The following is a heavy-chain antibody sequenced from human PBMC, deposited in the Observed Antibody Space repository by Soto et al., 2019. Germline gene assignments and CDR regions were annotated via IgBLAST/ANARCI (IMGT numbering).Heavy chain of an antibody. J-gene: IGHJ4*02. CDR3: ARERYYYGSGDY. V-gene: IGHV3-7*01. Sequence: EVQVVESGGGLVQPGGSLRLSCAASGFTFSSYWMSWVRQAPGKGLEWVANIKEDGSEKNYVDSVKGQFTISRDNAKNSLYLQMNSLRAEVTAVYYCARERYYYGSGDYWGPGTLVTVSS. CDR2: IKEDGSEK. D-gene: IGHD3-10*01. CDR1: GFTFSSYW.